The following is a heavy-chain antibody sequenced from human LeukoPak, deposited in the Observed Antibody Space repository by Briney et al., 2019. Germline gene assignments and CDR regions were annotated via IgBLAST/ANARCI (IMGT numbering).Heavy chain of an antibody. D-gene: IGHD1-26*01. J-gene: IGHJ4*02. Sequence: PSETLSLTCTVSGGSISSYYWSWIRQPPGKGLKWIGYIYYSGSTNYNPSLKSRVTISVDTSKNQFSLKLSSVTAADTAVYYCARGLVVGATYFDYWGQGTLVTVSS. V-gene: IGHV4-59*01. CDR1: GGSISSYY. CDR2: IYYSGST. CDR3: ARGLVVGATYFDY.